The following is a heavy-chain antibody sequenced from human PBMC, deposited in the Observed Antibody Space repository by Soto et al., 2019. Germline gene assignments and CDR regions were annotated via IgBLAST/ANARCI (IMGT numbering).Heavy chain of an antibody. CDR1: GYTFAHYY. D-gene: IGHD3-16*02. CDR2: IDPRTGTSGTS. CDR3: ARLSRITFIVD. V-gene: IGHV1-46*04. Sequence: QVQLVQSGAEAKSPGTSVTLSCQTSGYTFAHYYIHWVRQAPGQGLEYMGIIDPRTGTSGTSTSPQSVQGRLSITSDASTSTVYMELNNLRSEDTAIYYCARLSRITFIVDWGQGTLVTVSS. J-gene: IGHJ4*02.